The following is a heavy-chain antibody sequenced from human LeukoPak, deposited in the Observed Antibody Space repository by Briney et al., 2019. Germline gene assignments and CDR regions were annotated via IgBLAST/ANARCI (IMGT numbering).Heavy chain of an antibody. Sequence: PGGSLRLSCAASGFTFSSYGMNWVRQAPGKGLEWVSAISGSGGSTYYADSVKGRFTISRDNSMDTLYLQMNSLRVEDTAVYYCAKDPHKYYYDTSGYYYYFDYWGQGTLVTVSS. CDR2: ISGSGGST. J-gene: IGHJ4*02. CDR1: GFTFSSYG. D-gene: IGHD3-22*01. V-gene: IGHV3-23*01. CDR3: AKDPHKYYYDTSGYYYYFDY.